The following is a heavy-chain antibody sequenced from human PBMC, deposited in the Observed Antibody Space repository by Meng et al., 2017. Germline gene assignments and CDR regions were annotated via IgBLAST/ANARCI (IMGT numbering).Heavy chain of an antibody. D-gene: IGHD6-13*01. V-gene: IGHV3-15*04. CDR3: ATGAAAADH. J-gene: IGHJ4*02. CDR2: IERKSDGGTI. CDR1: GLRFTDAW. Sequence: EVELVESGGGLVKPGGSLSVSCVAAGLRFTDAWMSWVRQAPGKGLEWVGRIERKSDGGTIYYAAPVKGRFTISRDDSKNTLYLQMDSLINEDTAVYFCATGAAAADHWGQGTLVTVSS.